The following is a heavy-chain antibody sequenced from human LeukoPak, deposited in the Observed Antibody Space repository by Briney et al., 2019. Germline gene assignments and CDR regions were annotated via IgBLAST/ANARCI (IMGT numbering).Heavy chain of an antibody. J-gene: IGHJ4*02. Sequence: SETLSLTCTVSGGSISSSSYYWGWIRQPPGKGLEWIGGIYYSGSTYYNPSLKSRVTISVDTSKNQFSLKLSSVTAADTAVYYCARGDSWFPYYIDYWGQGTLVTVSS. CDR2: IYYSGST. CDR3: ARGDSWFPYYIDY. CDR1: GGSISSSSYY. V-gene: IGHV4-39*07. D-gene: IGHD6-13*01.